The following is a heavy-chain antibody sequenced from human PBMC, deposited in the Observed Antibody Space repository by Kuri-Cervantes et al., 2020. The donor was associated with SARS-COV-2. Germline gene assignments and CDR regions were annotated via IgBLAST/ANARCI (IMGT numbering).Heavy chain of an antibody. Sequence: SVKVSCKASGYTFTSYYMHWVRQAPGQGLEWMGGIIPIFGTANYAQKFQGRVTITADESTSTAYMELSSLRSEDTAVYYCARAGHSSGSYGMDVWGQGTTVTVSS. D-gene: IGHD3-22*01. J-gene: IGHJ6*02. V-gene: IGHV1-69*13. CDR1: GYTFTSYY. CDR3: ARAGHSSGSYGMDV. CDR2: IIPIFGTA.